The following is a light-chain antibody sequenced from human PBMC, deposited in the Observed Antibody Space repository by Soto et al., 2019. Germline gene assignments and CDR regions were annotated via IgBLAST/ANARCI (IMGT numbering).Light chain of an antibody. CDR1: SSDVGGYNY. CDR2: EVA. V-gene: IGLV2-14*01. Sequence: QSAQSQPASVSWSPGHSITISCTGTSSDVGGYNYVSWYQHHPGEVPKLIIFEVAKRPSGVSNRFSGSKSGNTASLTISGLQAEEEADHFCTSYTTSSNYVFGSGTKVTVL. CDR3: TSYTTSSNYV. J-gene: IGLJ1*01.